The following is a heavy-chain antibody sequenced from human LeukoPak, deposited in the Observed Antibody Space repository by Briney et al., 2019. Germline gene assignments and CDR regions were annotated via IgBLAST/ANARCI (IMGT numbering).Heavy chain of an antibody. D-gene: IGHD1-1*01. V-gene: IGHV3-23*01. CDR3: AKTTSDNDAFDI. Sequence: GGSLRLSCAASGFTFSLYAMTWVRQAPGKGLEWVSQISAGTGVTYYAQSVRGRFTISRDNSKNTLYLQMNSLRAEDTAVYYCAKTTSDNDAFDIWGQGTMVTVSS. CDR2: ISAGTGVT. CDR1: GFTFSLYA. J-gene: IGHJ3*02.